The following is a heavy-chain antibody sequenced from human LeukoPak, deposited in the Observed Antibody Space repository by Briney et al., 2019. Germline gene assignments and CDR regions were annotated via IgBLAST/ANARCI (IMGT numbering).Heavy chain of an antibody. D-gene: IGHD6-19*01. V-gene: IGHV3-21*01. CDR1: GFTFSSYS. CDR3: ARDLRGWGLNSD. CDR2: ISSSSSYI. J-gene: IGHJ4*02. Sequence: GGSLRLSCAASGFTFSSYSMNWVRQAPGKGLEWVSSISSSSSYIYYADSVKGRFTISRDNAKNSLYLQMNGLRAEDTAVYYCARDLRGWGLNSDWGQGTLVTVSS.